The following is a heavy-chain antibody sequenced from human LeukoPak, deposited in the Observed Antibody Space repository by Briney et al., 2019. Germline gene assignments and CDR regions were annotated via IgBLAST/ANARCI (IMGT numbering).Heavy chain of an antibody. Sequence: GESLKISCKASGYIFTSYWIGWVRQMPGKGLEWMGIIYPNDSDIRYSPSFQGQVTMSADKSIATTYLQWTSLSASDTAMYYCARHRNDVGTWFDPWGQGTLVTVSS. J-gene: IGHJ5*02. CDR3: ARHRNDVGTWFDP. V-gene: IGHV5-51*01. D-gene: IGHD1-1*01. CDR1: GYIFTSYW. CDR2: IYPNDSDI.